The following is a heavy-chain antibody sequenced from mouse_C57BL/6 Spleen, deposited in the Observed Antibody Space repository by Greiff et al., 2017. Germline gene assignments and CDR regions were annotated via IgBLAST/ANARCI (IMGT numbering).Heavy chain of an antibody. V-gene: IGHV3-6*01. CDR2: ISYDGSN. CDR1: GYSITSGYY. J-gene: IGHJ2*01. CDR3: ARAYYSNYVYYCDY. D-gene: IGHD2-5*01. Sequence: EVQLQESGPGLVQPSQSLSLTCSVTGYSITSGYYWNWLRQFPGNKLEWMGYISYDGSNNYNPFLKNRISITRDTSKNQFFLKLNSVTTEDTATYYCARAYYSNYVYYCDYWGQGTTLTVSS.